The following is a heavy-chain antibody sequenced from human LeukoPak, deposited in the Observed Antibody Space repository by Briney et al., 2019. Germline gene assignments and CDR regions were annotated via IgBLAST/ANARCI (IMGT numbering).Heavy chain of an antibody. CDR1: GGSISSYY. CDR3: ARYSGSYSGFDY. V-gene: IGHV4-59*08. J-gene: IGHJ4*02. CDR2: IYYSGSI. D-gene: IGHD1-26*01. Sequence: PSETLSLTCTVSGGSISSYYWSWIRQPPGKGLEWIGYIYYSGSINYNPSLKSRVTIAVDTSKNQFSLKLRSVTAADTAVYFCARYSGSYSGFDYWGQGTLVTVSS.